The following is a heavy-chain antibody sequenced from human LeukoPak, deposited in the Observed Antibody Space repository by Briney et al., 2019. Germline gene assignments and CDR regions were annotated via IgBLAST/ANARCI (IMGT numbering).Heavy chain of an antibody. CDR3: ARRLTQYDCFDP. Sequence: SQTLSLTCAISGDSVSSNSVTWNWIRQSPSRGLEWLGRTYYRSTWYNDYAVSVRGRITVNPNTSKNQFSLHLNSVTPEDTAVYYCARRLTQYDCFDPWGQGIPVTVSS. CDR1: GDSVSSNSVT. CDR2: TYYRSTWYN. D-gene: IGHD2-2*01. V-gene: IGHV6-1*01. J-gene: IGHJ5*02.